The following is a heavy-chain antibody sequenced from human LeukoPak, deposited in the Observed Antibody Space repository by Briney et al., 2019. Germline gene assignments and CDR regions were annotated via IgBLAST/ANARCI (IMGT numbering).Heavy chain of an antibody. D-gene: IGHD5-18*01. V-gene: IGHV4-59*01. CDR1: GGSISSYY. CDR3: ARGGYSYGYPYYFDY. J-gene: IGHJ4*02. Sequence: ASQTLSLTCTVSGGSISSYYWSWIRQPPGEGLGWGGYIYYSGSTNYHPSLKSRVTISVDTSKNQFSLKLSSVTAADTAVYYCARGGYSYGYPYYFDYWGQGTLVTVSS. CDR2: IYYSGST.